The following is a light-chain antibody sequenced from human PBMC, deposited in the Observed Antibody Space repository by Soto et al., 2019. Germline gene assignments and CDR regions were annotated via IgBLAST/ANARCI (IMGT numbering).Light chain of an antibody. J-gene: IGKJ2*01. CDR1: QSVLYSSNNKNY. V-gene: IGKV4-1*01. Sequence: DIVMTQSPDSLAVSLGERATINCKSSQSVLYSSNNKNYLAWYQQKPGQPPKLLIYWASTRESGVPDRFSGSGSGTDFTIPISSLQAEDVAVYYCQQHYSTPYTFGQGTKLEIK. CDR2: WAS. CDR3: QQHYSTPYT.